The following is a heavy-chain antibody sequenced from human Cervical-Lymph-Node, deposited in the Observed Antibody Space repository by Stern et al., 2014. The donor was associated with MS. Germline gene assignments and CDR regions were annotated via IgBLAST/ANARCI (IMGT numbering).Heavy chain of an antibody. CDR1: GYSFNRYA. D-gene: IGHD3-22*01. J-gene: IGHJ4*02. V-gene: IGHV7-4-1*02. CDR2: INTNTGNP. Sequence: QVQLLQPGSELRKPGASLKVSCKASGYSFNRYAVTWVRQAPGQGLEWLGWINTNTGNPTYAQGFTGRFVFSLDTSVSTTYLHISSLKAEDTAVYYCARDLRDISGYYLDSWGQGSLVTVSS. CDR3: ARDLRDISGYYLDS.